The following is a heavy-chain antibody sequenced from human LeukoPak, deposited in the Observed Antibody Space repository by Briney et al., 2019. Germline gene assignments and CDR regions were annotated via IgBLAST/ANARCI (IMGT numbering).Heavy chain of an antibody. CDR3: ANIPDPNYYDSSGYVRY. CDR1: GYTFSDHG. D-gene: IGHD3-22*01. J-gene: IGHJ4*02. CDR2: ISGSGGST. Sequence: PGGSLRLSCVASGYTFSDHGMHWVRQAPGKGLEWVSAISGSGGSTYYADSVKGRFTISRDNSKNTLYLQMNSLRAEDTAVYYCANIPDPNYYDSSGYVRYWGQGTLVTVSS. V-gene: IGHV3-23*01.